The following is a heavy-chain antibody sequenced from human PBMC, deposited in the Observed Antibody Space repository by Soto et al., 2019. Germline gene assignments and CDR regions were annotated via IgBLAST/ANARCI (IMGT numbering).Heavy chain of an antibody. V-gene: IGHV3-30-3*01. CDR2: ISYDGSNK. J-gene: IGHJ4*02. CDR3: APSGSHYDY. CDR1: GFTFSSYA. Sequence: QVQLVESGGGVVQPGRSLRLSCAASGFTFSSYAMHWVRQAPGKGLEWVAVISYDGSNKYYADSVKGRFTISRDNSQNTLYLQMNSLRAEDTAVYYCAPSGSHYDYWGQGTLVTVSS. D-gene: IGHD1-26*01.